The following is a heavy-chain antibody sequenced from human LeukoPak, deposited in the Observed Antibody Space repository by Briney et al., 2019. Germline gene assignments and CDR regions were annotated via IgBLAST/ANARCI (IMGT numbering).Heavy chain of an antibody. V-gene: IGHV3-66*01. D-gene: IGHD4-17*01. CDR1: GFTVSSNY. Sequence: TGGSLRLSCAASGFTVSSNYMNWVRQAPGKGLEWVSVIYTGGNTYYADSVKGRFTISRDSSKNTPYLQMNSLRAEDTAVYYCARYYGDYPVWGKGTTVTVSS. J-gene: IGHJ6*04. CDR2: IYTGGNT. CDR3: ARYYGDYPV.